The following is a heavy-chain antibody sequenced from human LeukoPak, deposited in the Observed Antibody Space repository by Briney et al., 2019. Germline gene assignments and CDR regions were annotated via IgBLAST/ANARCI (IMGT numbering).Heavy chain of an antibody. Sequence: ASVKVSCKASGYTFTGYYMHWVRQAPGQGLEWMGWINPNSGGTNYAQKFQGWVTMTRDTSISTAYMELSRLRSDDTAVYYCARVPRGYSYGIDAFDIWGQGTMVTVSS. CDR3: ARVPRGYSYGIDAFDI. J-gene: IGHJ3*02. CDR1: GYTFTGYY. D-gene: IGHD5-18*01. CDR2: INPNSGGT. V-gene: IGHV1-2*04.